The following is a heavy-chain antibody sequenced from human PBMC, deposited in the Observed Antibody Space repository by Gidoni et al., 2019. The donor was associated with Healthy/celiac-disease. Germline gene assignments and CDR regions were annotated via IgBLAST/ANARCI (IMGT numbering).Heavy chain of an antibody. CDR3: ARGHESRTRIQLWLYRPSIWTDAFDI. D-gene: IGHD5-18*01. J-gene: IGHJ3*02. CDR1: GGSFSGYY. V-gene: IGHV4-34*01. CDR2: INHSGST. Sequence: QVQLQQWGAGLLQPSETLSLTCAVYGGSFSGYYWSWIRQPPGKGLEWIGEINHSGSTNYNPSLKSRVTISVDTSKNQFSLKLSSVTAADTAVYYCARGHESRTRIQLWLYRPSIWTDAFDIWGQGTMVTVSS.